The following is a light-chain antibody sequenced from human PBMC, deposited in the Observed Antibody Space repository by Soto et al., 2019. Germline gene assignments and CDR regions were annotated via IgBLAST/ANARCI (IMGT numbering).Light chain of an antibody. CDR3: LLYYGAAVV. CDR2: SKT. V-gene: IGLV7-43*01. J-gene: IGLJ2*01. CDR1: TGPVTSDYY. Sequence: QAVVTQEPSLTVSPGATVTLTCASSTGPVTSDYYPNWFQQKPGQAPRALIYSKTKKHSWTPALFSGSLLGGKAALTLSGVQPEDEADYYCLLYYGAAVVFGGGTTLTVL.